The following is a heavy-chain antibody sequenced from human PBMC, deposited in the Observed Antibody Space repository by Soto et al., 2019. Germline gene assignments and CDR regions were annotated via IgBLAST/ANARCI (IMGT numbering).Heavy chain of an antibody. CDR3: ARHVPGPLRYFDWSPLDY. J-gene: IGHJ4*02. CDR1: GGSISSYY. CDR2: IYYSGST. Sequence: SETLPLTCTVSGGSISSYYWSWIRQPPGKGLEWIGYIYYSGSTNYNPSLKSRVTISVDTSKNQFSLKLSSVTAADTAVYYCARHVPGPLRYFDWSPLDYWGQRTLVTVSS. D-gene: IGHD3-9*01. V-gene: IGHV4-59*08.